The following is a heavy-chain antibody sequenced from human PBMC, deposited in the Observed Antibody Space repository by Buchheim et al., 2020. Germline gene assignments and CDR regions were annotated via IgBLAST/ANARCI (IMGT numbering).Heavy chain of an antibody. D-gene: IGHD3-16*01. Sequence: EVQLLESGGDLVQPGGSLRLSCSVSGFTFSSYDMSWVRQAPGKGLEWVSAISGSGDTYYTDSVKGRFTISRDNSKNTLYLQRNSLRAEDTAVYYCAKSQGGGGDGSGDYWGQGTL. J-gene: IGHJ4*02. CDR3: AKSQGGGGDGSGDY. V-gene: IGHV3-23*01. CDR1: GFTFSSYD. CDR2: ISGSGDT.